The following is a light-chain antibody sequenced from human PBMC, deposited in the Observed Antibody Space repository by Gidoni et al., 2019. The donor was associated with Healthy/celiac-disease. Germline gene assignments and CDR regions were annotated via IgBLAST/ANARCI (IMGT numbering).Light chain of an antibody. CDR3: QQSYSTPRT. Sequence: DIQMTQSPSSLSASVGDRVTITCRSSQSISSYLNWYQQKPGKAPKLRIYAASSLQSWVPSRFSGSGSGTYFTLTISSLQPEDFATYYCQQSYSTPRTFGQXTKLEIK. V-gene: IGKV1-39*01. CDR1: QSISSY. J-gene: IGKJ1*01. CDR2: AAS.